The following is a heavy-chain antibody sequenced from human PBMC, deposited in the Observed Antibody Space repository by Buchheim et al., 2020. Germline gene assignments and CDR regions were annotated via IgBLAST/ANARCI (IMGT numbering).Heavy chain of an antibody. CDR3: ARAIDYTSYSNWYDI. J-gene: IGHJ4*02. D-gene: IGHD3-9*01. CDR1: GFTLSSYW. Sequence: EVQLVESGGGLVQPGGSLRLSCAASGFTLSSYWMHWVRQAPGKGLVWVSRINSDGSSTTYADSVKGRFTISRANAKNTLFLQMNSLGAKDTAVYCCARAIDYTSYSNWYDIWGQGTL. CDR2: INSDGSST. V-gene: IGHV3-74*01.